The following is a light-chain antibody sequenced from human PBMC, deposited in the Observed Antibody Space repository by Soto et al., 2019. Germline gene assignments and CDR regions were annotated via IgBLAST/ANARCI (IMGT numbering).Light chain of an antibody. V-gene: IGLV1-44*01. CDR2: SNN. CDR1: SSSIGRNT. J-gene: IGLJ1*01. Sequence: QSVLTQAPSASETPGQRVTISCSGGSSSIGRNTVNWYQQLPGTAPKLLIYSNNRRPSGVPDRISGSKSGTSASLAISGLQSEDEADYYCAAWDDSLTDYVFGTGTKVTVL. CDR3: AAWDDSLTDYV.